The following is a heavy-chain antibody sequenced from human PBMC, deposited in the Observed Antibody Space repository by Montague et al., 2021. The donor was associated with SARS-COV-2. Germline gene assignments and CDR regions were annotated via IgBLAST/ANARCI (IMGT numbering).Heavy chain of an antibody. Sequence: TLSLTCTVSGGSISSGSYYWSWIRQPSGKGLEWIGRIYTSGSTTYNPSLKSRVTISVDTSKNQFSLKLSSVTAADTAVYYCARGCSGGSCYPNPFSTWGQGTLVTVSS. V-gene: IGHV4-61*02. CDR3: ARGCSGGSCYPNPFST. D-gene: IGHD2-15*01. CDR1: GGSISSGSYY. J-gene: IGHJ5*02. CDR2: IYTSGST.